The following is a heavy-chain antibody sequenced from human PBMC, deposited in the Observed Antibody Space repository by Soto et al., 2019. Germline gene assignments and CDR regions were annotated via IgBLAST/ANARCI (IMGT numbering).Heavy chain of an antibody. Sequence: GGSLRLSCAASGFTFSSYAMKWVRQAPGKGLEWVSCISGNGDDTYYVDSVKGRFTISRDNAQTTLYLQMNSLRAEDTAVYYCARGQSSVGMDVWGQGTTVTVSS. D-gene: IGHD6-19*01. CDR3: ARGQSSVGMDV. CDR1: GFTFSSYA. J-gene: IGHJ6*02. V-gene: IGHV3-23*01. CDR2: ISGNGDDT.